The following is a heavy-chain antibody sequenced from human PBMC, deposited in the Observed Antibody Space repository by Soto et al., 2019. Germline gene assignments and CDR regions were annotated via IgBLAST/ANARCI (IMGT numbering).Heavy chain of an antibody. J-gene: IGHJ4*02. CDR3: ARHGRDNYGDPQPYYFDY. CDR1: GGSISSSSYY. CDR2: IYYSEST. Sequence: QLQLQESGPGLVKPSGTLSLTCTVSGGSISSSSYYWGWIRQPPGKGLEWIGSIYYSESTYYNPSLKSRVTISVDTSKNQFSLKLSSVTAADTAVYYCARHGRDNYGDPQPYYFDYWGQGTLVTVSS. V-gene: IGHV4-39*01. D-gene: IGHD4-17*01.